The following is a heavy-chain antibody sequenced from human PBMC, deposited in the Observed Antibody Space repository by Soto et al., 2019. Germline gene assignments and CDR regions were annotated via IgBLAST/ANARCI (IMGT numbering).Heavy chain of an antibody. J-gene: IGHJ4*02. V-gene: IGHV3-30-3*01. Sequence: GGSLRLSCAASGFTFSSYAMHWVRQAPGKGLEWVAVISYDGSNKYYADSVKGRFTISRDNSKNTLYLQMNSLRAEDTAVYYCARDLFIWRPLVEMATGYLGDWGQGTLVTVSS. CDR3: ARDLFIWRPLVEMATGYLGD. D-gene: IGHD5-12*01. CDR1: GFTFSSYA. CDR2: ISYDGSNK.